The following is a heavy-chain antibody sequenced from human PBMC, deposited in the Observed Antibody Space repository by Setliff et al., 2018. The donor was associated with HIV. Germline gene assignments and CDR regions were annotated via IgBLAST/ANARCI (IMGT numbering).Heavy chain of an antibody. CDR2: ISSTGGRI. Sequence: SGGSLRLSCATSGFSIHDYAMHWVRQAPGKGLEWVSGISSTGGRIGYADSVKGRFTISRDNAKNSLYLHMNNLRVDDTAVYYCAREPPAEPWDYWGQGTLVTVSS. CDR3: AREPPAEPWDY. CDR1: GFSIHDYA. J-gene: IGHJ4*02. V-gene: IGHV3-9*01.